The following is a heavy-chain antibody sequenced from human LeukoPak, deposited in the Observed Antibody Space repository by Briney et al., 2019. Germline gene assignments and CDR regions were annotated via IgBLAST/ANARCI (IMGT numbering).Heavy chain of an antibody. V-gene: IGHV4-34*01. CDR1: GGSFSGYY. J-gene: IGHJ4*02. Sequence: SETLSLTCAVYGGSFSGYYWSWIRQPPGKGLEWIGEIDHSGSTNYNPSLKSRVTISVDTSKNQFSLKLSSVTAADTAVYYCARHYYGSGSYYSPFDYWGQGTLVTVSS. D-gene: IGHD3-10*01. CDR3: ARHYYGSGSYYSPFDY. CDR2: IDHSGST.